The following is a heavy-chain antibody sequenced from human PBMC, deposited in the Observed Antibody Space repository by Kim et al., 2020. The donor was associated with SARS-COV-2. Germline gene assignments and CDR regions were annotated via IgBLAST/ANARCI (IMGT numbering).Heavy chain of an antibody. CDR3: TRVALMVYAMTDY. Sequence: GGSLRLSCTASGFTFGDYAMSWVRQAPGKGLEWVGFIRSKAYGGTTEYAASVKGRFTISRDDSKSIAYLQMNSLKTEDTAVYYCTRVALMVYAMTDYWGQGTLVTVSS. CDR1: GFTFGDYA. V-gene: IGHV3-49*04. CDR2: IRSKAYGGTT. J-gene: IGHJ4*02. D-gene: IGHD2-8*01.